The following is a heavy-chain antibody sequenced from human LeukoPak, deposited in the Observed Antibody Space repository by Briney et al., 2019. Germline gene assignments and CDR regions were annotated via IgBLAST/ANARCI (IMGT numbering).Heavy chain of an antibody. CDR2: INHSGST. V-gene: IGHV4-34*01. D-gene: IGHD6-13*01. CDR1: GGSFSGYC. CDR3: ARDRSWYLRTQNWFDP. J-gene: IGHJ5*02. Sequence: PSETLSLTCAVYGGSFSGYCWSWIRQPPGKGLEWIGEINHSGSTNYNPSLKSRVTISVDTSKNQFSLKLSSVTAADTAVYYCARDRSWYLRTQNWFDPWGQGTLVTVSS.